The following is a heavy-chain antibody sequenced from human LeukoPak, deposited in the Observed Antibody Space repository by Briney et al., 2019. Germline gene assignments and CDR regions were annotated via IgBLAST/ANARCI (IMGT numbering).Heavy chain of an antibody. D-gene: IGHD2-21*02. CDR2: IIPIFDTA. V-gene: IGHV1-69*05. CDR3: ARDPRAYCGGDCYPDAFDI. J-gene: IGHJ3*02. Sequence: SVKVSCKASGGTFSSYAISWVRQAPGQGLEWMGGIIPIFDTANYAQKFQRRVTITTDESTSTAYMELSSLRSEDTAVYYCARDPRAYCGGDCYPDAFDIWGQGTMVTVSS. CDR1: GGTFSSYA.